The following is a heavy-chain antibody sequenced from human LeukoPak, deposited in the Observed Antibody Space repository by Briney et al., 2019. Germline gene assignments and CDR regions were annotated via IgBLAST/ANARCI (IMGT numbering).Heavy chain of an antibody. J-gene: IGHJ4*02. D-gene: IGHD6-6*01. CDR2: IKQDGSKK. CDR1: GFTFSSYW. V-gene: IGHV3-7*04. Sequence: AGGSLRLSCAASGFTFSSYWMSWVRQAPGKGLEWVANIKQDGSKKYYVDSVKGRFTISRDNAKNSLYLQMNSLRAEDTAVYYCARVEYTSSSGISYFDYWGQGTLVTVSS. CDR3: ARVEYTSSSGISYFDY.